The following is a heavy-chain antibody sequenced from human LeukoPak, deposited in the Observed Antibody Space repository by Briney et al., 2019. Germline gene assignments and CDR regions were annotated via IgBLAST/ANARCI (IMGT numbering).Heavy chain of an antibody. Sequence: SETLSLTCTVSGGSISSGGYYWGWLRQHPGRGLEWIGYIYYSGSTYYNPSLKSRVTISVDTSKNQFSLRLSSVTAADTAVYYCARANIVVVPAAPDFDYWGQGTLVTVSS. CDR2: IYYSGST. CDR1: GGSISSGGYY. CDR3: ARANIVVVPAAPDFDY. V-gene: IGHV4-31*03. D-gene: IGHD2-2*01. J-gene: IGHJ4*02.